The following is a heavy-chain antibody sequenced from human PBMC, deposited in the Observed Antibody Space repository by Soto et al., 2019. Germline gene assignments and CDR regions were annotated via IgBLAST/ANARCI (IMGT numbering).Heavy chain of an antibody. D-gene: IGHD5-12*01. V-gene: IGHV3-33*01. CDR1: GFTFSSYG. J-gene: IGHJ6*02. CDR2: IWYDGSNK. CDR3: ARSGGYSGYDYNGMDV. Sequence: GGSLRLSCAASGFTFSSYGMHWVRQAPGKGLEWVAVIWYDGSNKYYADSVKGRFTISRDNSKNTLYLQMSSLRAEDTAVYYCARSGGYSGYDYNGMDVWGQGTTVTVAS.